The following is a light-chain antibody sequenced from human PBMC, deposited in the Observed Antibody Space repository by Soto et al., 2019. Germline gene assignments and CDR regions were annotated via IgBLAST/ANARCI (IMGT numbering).Light chain of an antibody. CDR1: SSDGDDYKD. V-gene: IGLV2-14*01. CDR3: SSYTSTSTV. J-gene: IGLJ1*01. CDR2: EVT. Sequence: QSALTQPASVSGSPGQSITISCTGISSDGDDYKDVSWYPQHPGKAPKLMIYEVTYRPSVVSNRFSGSKAGNTASLTISGHQAEDEADYYCSSYTSTSTVFGTGTKLTVL.